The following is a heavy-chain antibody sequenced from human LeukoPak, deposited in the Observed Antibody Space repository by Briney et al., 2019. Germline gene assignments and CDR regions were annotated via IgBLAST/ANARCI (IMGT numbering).Heavy chain of an antibody. D-gene: IGHD4-11*01. CDR3: AKGYSNYVFNWFDP. CDR2: ISGSGGST. CDR1: GFTFSSYA. J-gene: IGHJ5*02. V-gene: IGHV3-23*01. Sequence: GGSLRLSCAASGFTFSSYAMSWVRQAPGKGLEWVSAISGSGGSTYYADSVKGRFTISRDNSRNTLYLEMNSLRAEDTAVYYCAKGYSNYVFNWFDPWGQGTLVTVSS.